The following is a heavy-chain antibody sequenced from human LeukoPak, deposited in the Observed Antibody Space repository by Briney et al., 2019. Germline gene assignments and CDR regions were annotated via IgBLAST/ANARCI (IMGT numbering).Heavy chain of an antibody. CDR2: INSDGSST. D-gene: IGHD3-3*01. Sequence: GGSLRLSCAASGFTFSNYAMSWVRQAPGKGLVWVSRINSDGSSTSYADSVKGRFTISRDNAKNTLYLQMNSLRAEDTAVYYCARDDRAITIFGELYYYYYMDVWGKGTTVTVSS. V-gene: IGHV3-74*01. J-gene: IGHJ6*03. CDR3: ARDDRAITIFGELYYYYYMDV. CDR1: GFTFSNYA.